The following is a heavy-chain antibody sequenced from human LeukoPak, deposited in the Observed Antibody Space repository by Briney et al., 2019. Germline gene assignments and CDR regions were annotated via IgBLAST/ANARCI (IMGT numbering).Heavy chain of an antibody. CDR1: GFTFSTYN. CDR2: ISTSSIYI. Sequence: GGSLRLSCAASGFTFSTYNMNWVRQAPGKGLEWVSSISTSSIYIYYADSVKGRFTISRDNAKNSLYLQMNSLRAEDTAVYYCAEHCNSMIGGVWGKGTTVTISS. CDR3: AEHCNSMIGGV. J-gene: IGHJ6*04. V-gene: IGHV3-21*01. D-gene: IGHD3-10*02.